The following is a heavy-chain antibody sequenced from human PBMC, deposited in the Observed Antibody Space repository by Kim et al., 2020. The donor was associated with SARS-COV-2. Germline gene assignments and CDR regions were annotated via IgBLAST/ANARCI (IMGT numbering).Heavy chain of an antibody. CDR1: GGSISSSNW. CDR3: ARDQAYCGGDCSHYGMDV. CDR2: IYHSGST. Sequence: SETLSLTCAVSGGSISSSNWWSWVRQPPGKGLEWIGEIYHSGSTNYNPSLKSRVTISVDKSKNQFSPKLSSVTAADTAVYYCARDQAYCGGDCSHYGMDVWGQGTTVTVSS. J-gene: IGHJ6*02. V-gene: IGHV4-4*02. D-gene: IGHD2-21*02.